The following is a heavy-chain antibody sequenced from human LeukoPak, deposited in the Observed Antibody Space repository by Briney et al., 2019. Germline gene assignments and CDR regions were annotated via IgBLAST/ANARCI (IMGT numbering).Heavy chain of an antibody. Sequence: SQTLSLTCALSGDSVSSNSAAWNWIRQSPSRGLECLGRTYYRSKWYNDYAVSVKSRITINPDTSKNHFSLQLNSVTPEDTAVYYCARVAETGYSSSWKHDGIPLSGVGPYDYWGQGTLVTVSS. CDR1: GDSVSSNSAA. CDR3: ARVAETGYSSSWKHDGIPLSGVGPYDY. D-gene: IGHD6-13*01. V-gene: IGHV6-1*01. J-gene: IGHJ4*02. CDR2: TYYRSKWYN.